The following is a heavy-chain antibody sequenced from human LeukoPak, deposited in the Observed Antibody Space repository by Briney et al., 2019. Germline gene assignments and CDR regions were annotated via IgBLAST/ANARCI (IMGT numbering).Heavy chain of an antibody. D-gene: IGHD1-26*01. J-gene: IGHJ4*02. CDR3: AKDRSYSGYEPLDH. Sequence: GGSLRLSCAASGFTFSSYGMHWARQAPGKGLEWVAVISYDGSNKYSADSVKGRFTISRDNSKNTLYLQMDSLRVEDTAVYYCAKDRSYSGYEPLDHWGQGTLVSVSS. CDR2: ISYDGSNK. V-gene: IGHV3-30*18. CDR1: GFTFSSYG.